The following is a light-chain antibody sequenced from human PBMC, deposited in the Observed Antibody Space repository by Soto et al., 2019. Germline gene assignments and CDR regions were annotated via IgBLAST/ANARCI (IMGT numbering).Light chain of an antibody. CDR1: SSDVVGYNY. V-gene: IGLV2-14*03. CDR2: DVS. J-gene: IGLJ1*01. CDR3: SSYTTSNTRQIV. Sequence: QSVLTQPASVSGSPGQSITISCTGTSSDVVGYNYVSWYQHHPGKAPKLMIYDVSNRPSGVSNHFSGSKSGNTASLTISGLQPEDEADYYCSSYTTSNTRQIVFGTGTKVTVL.